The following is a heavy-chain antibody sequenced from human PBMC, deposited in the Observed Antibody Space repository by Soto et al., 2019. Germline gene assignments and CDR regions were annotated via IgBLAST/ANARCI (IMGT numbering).Heavy chain of an antibody. Sequence: QVQLVQSGAEVKKPGSSVKVSCKAPGDIFSSYPFIWVRQAPGQGLEWMGGIVPLLGTADYAQKFQDRVTITADDSTAHVYMELSSLRSDVTAVYLCARDRCSQNWYFGVWGRGTLVSVSS. J-gene: IGHJ2*01. CDR2: IVPLLGTA. V-gene: IGHV1-69*01. CDR1: GDIFSSYP. CDR3: ARDRCSQNWYFGV.